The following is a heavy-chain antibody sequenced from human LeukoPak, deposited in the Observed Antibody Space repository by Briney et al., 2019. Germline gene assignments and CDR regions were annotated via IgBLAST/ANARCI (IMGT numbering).Heavy chain of an antibody. CDR2: IRSTGSST. Sequence: GGSLRLSCTASGFTFRDYYVTWIRQAPGKGLEWVSYIRSTGSSTAYADSVKGRFAISRDNAKNSLYLQMNGLRVEDTAVYYCARVYYASWSGQPLSQHWPDPWGQGTLVTVSS. CDR1: GFTFRDYY. CDR3: ARVYYASWSGQPLSQHWPDP. V-gene: IGHV3-11*04. D-gene: IGHD3-3*01. J-gene: IGHJ5*02.